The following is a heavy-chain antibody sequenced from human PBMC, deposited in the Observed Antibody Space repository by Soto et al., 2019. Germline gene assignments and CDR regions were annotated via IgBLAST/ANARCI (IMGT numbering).Heavy chain of an antibody. V-gene: IGHV3-23*01. CDR1: GFTFSSYA. J-gene: IGHJ3*02. Sequence: EVQILESGGGLVQPGGSLRLSCAASGFTFSSYAMYWVRQAPGKGLAWVSGISDSGTGTYYADSVKGRFTISRHNSKNTVYLQMKSLRAEDTAVYYCAKEHTVVIRDAFDIWGQGTMVNVSS. D-gene: IGHD3-22*01. CDR3: AKEHTVVIRDAFDI. CDR2: ISDSGTGT.